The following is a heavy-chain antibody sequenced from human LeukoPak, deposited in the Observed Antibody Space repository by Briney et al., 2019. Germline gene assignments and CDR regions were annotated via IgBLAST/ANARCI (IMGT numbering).Heavy chain of an antibody. D-gene: IGHD3-22*01. CDR3: ATWYYYGSSGYQEYFQH. CDR2: FDPEDGET. V-gene: IGHV1-24*01. Sequence: GASVKVSCKASGYSLTELSMHWVRQAPGKGLEWMGGFDPEDGETIYAQKFQGRVTMTEDTSTDTAYMELSSLRSEDTAVYYCATWYYYGSSGYQEYFQHWGQGTLVTVSS. CDR1: GYSLTELS. J-gene: IGHJ1*01.